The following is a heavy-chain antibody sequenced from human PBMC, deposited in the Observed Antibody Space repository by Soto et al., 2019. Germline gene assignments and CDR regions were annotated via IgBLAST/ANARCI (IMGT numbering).Heavy chain of an antibody. Sequence: QLQLQESGSGLVKPSQTLSLTCAVSGGSISSGGYSWSWIRRPPGKGLEWIGYIYHSGSTYYNPSLKSRVTISVDRSKYQFSLKLSSLIAADTSVYYCASVPGPWGQGTLVTVSS. CDR2: IYHSGST. V-gene: IGHV4-30-2*01. CDR3: ASVPGP. J-gene: IGHJ5*02. CDR1: GGSISSGGYS.